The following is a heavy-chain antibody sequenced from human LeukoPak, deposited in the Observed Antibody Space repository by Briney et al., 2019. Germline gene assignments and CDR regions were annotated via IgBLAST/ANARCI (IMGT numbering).Heavy chain of an antibody. CDR2: IGTAGDP. Sequence: GGSLRLSCAASGFTFSSYDMHWVRQATGKGLEWVSAIGTAGDPYYPGSVKGRFTISRGNAKNSLYLQMNSLRAGDTAVYYCARGATMTTGGSWYYGMDVWGQGTTVTVSS. CDR1: GFTFSSYD. V-gene: IGHV3-13*05. D-gene: IGHD4-17*01. J-gene: IGHJ6*02. CDR3: ARGATMTTGGSWYYGMDV.